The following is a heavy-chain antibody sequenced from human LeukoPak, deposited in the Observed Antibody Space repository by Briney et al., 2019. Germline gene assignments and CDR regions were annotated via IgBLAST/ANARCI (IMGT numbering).Heavy chain of an antibody. V-gene: IGHV3-23*01. Sequence: GGSLRLSCAASGFTVSSYAMGWVRQAPGKGLEWVSAIGGGGTLYYADSVKGRFSISRDISKNTLLLQVNSLRAEDTAVYYCARRRYDWGGDFANWGQGTLVTVPS. D-gene: IGHD3-16*01. CDR2: IGGGGTL. J-gene: IGHJ4*02. CDR3: ARRRYDWGGDFAN. CDR1: GFTVSSYA.